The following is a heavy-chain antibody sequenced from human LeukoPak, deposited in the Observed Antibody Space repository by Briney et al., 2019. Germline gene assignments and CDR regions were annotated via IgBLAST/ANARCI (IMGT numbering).Heavy chain of an antibody. Sequence: PSETLSLTCTVSGGSISRGGYYWSWIRQPPGKGLEWIGYIYHSGSTYYNPSLKSRVTISVDRSKNQFSLKLSSVTAADTAVYYCARTVVPAAELDYWGQGTLVTVSS. CDR2: IYHSGST. D-gene: IGHD2-2*01. CDR1: GGSISRGGYY. J-gene: IGHJ4*02. V-gene: IGHV4-30-2*01. CDR3: ARTVVPAAELDY.